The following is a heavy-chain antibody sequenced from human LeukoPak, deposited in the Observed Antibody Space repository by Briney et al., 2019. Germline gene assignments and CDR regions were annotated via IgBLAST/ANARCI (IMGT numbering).Heavy chain of an antibody. Sequence: PGGSLRLSCAASGLTVSSNYMSWVRQAPGKGLEWVSLIYGGGSIYYADSAKGRFTISRHNSKNTLYLQMNSLTTEDTAVYYCARASTTYYDILTGLGPAAFDIWGQGTMVTASS. J-gene: IGHJ3*02. V-gene: IGHV3-53*04. D-gene: IGHD3-9*01. CDR1: GLTVSSNY. CDR2: IYGGGSI. CDR3: ARASTTYYDILTGLGPAAFDI.